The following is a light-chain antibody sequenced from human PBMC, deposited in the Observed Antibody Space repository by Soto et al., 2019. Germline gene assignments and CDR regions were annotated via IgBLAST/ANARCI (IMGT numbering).Light chain of an antibody. Sequence: EVVLTQSPLSLPVPLGQPASISCRSNLSLVYSDGNTFLNWFHQRPGRSPRRLIYKASNRDTGVPERISGSGSGTDFTLRISRVEADDVGVYYCMQSTHWPITFGGGTKVEIK. CDR1: LSLVYSDGNTF. J-gene: IGKJ4*01. V-gene: IGKV2-30*01. CDR2: KAS. CDR3: MQSTHWPIT.